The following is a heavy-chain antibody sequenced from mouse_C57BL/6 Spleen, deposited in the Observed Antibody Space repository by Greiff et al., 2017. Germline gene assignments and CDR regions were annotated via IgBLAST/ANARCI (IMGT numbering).Heavy chain of an antibody. V-gene: IGHV5-17*01. Sequence: EVMLVESGGGLVKPGGSLKLSCAASGFTFSDYGMHWVRQAPEKGLEWVAYISSGSSTIYYADTVKGRFTISRDNAKNTLFLQMTSLRSEDTAMYYCARSYYDYDGLWYFDVWGTGTTVTVSS. CDR2: ISSGSSTI. D-gene: IGHD2-4*01. CDR1: GFTFSDYG. J-gene: IGHJ1*03. CDR3: ARSYYDYDGLWYFDV.